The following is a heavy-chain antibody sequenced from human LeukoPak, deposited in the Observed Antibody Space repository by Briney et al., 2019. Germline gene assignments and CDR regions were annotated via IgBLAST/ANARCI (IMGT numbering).Heavy chain of an antibody. CDR2: ISEGADIT. J-gene: IGHJ4*02. V-gene: IGHV3-23*01. Sequence: GGSLRLSCAASGFTFDDYGMSWVRQAPGKGLECVSGISEGADITYYGGSVKGRFTISRDNSKNTLYLQMNSLRAEDTAVYYCAKQNSRGFDYWGQGTLVTVSS. CDR1: GFTFDDYG. CDR3: AKQNSRGFDY. D-gene: IGHD2/OR15-2a*01.